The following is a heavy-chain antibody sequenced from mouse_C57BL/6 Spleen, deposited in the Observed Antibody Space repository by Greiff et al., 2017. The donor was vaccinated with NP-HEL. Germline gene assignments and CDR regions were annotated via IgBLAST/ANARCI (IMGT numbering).Heavy chain of an antibody. D-gene: IGHD2-2*01. Sequence: EVQLQQSGPELVKPGASVKISCKASGYSFTDYNMNWVKQSNGKSLEWIGVINPNYGTTSYNQKLKGKATLTVDQSTSTAYMQLNNLTSEDSAVYYCSRGFYYLYDDYAMDYWGQGTSVTVSS. CDR3: SRGFYYLYDDYAMDY. J-gene: IGHJ4*01. V-gene: IGHV1-39*01. CDR1: GYSFTDYN. CDR2: INPNYGTT.